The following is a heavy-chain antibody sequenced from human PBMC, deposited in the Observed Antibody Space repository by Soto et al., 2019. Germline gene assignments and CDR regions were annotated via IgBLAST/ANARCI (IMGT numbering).Heavy chain of an antibody. CDR1: GGSFSGYY. V-gene: IGHV4-34*01. CDR3: ARGRGSSGFKAFDY. CDR2: INHSGST. Sequence: SETLSLTCAVSGGSFSGYYWSWIRQPPGKGLEWIGEINHSGSTNYNPSLKSRVTISVDTSKNQFSLKLSSVTAADTAVYYCARGRGSSGFKAFDYWGQGTLVTVSS. D-gene: IGHD6-19*01. J-gene: IGHJ4*02.